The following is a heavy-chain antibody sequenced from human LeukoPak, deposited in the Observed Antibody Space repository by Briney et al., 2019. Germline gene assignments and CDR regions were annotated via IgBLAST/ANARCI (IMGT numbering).Heavy chain of an antibody. Sequence: ASVKVSCKASGYTFTTFYMHWVRQAPGQGLEWMGMINPSGGSSSYAQKFQGRVTMTRDMSTNTVYMDLSSLRSEDTAVYFCARGLGYGDLSYIYWGQGTLVTVSS. J-gene: IGHJ4*02. CDR2: INPSGGSS. V-gene: IGHV1-46*01. CDR3: ARGLGYGDLSYIY. CDR1: GYTFTTFY. D-gene: IGHD4-17*01.